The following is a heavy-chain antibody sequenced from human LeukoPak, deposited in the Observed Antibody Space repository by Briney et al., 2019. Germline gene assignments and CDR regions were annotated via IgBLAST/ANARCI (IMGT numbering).Heavy chain of an antibody. J-gene: IGHJ4*02. Sequence: GGSLRLSCAASGFTFSSYWMNWARQAPGKGLEWVASINHNGNVNYYVDSVKGRFTNSRDNAKNSLYLQMNSLRVEDTAVYYCARAAYDSSGYLTLWGQGTLVTVSS. V-gene: IGHV3-7*01. CDR2: INHNGNVN. CDR3: ARAAYDSSGYLTL. CDR1: GFTFSSYW. D-gene: IGHD3-22*01.